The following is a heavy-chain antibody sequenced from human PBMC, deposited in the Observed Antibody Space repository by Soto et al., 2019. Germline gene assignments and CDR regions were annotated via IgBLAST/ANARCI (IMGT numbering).Heavy chain of an antibody. CDR1: GGTFSSYA. D-gene: IGHD2-2*01. Sequence: QVQLVQSGAEVKKPGSSVKVSCKASGGTFSSYAISWVRQAPGQGLEWMGGIIPIFGTAKYAQKFQGKVTITADKSTSTAYMELSSLTSEDTAVYYCARCSTSCYLGIVARPGVLYYGMDVWGQGTTVTVSS. CDR3: ARCSTSCYLGIVARPGVLYYGMDV. V-gene: IGHV1-69*06. J-gene: IGHJ6*02. CDR2: IIPIFGTA.